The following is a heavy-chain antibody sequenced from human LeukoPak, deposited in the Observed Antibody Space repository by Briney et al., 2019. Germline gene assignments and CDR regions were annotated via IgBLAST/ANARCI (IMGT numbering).Heavy chain of an antibody. D-gene: IGHD6-13*01. Sequence: GASVKVSCKASGYTFTSYGISWVRQAPGQGLEWMGWISAYNGNTNYAQKLQGRVTMTTDTSTSTAYMELRSLRSDDTAVYYCARVEVLIAAPMSYYYYMDVWGKGTTVTISS. CDR3: ARVEVLIAAPMSYYYYMDV. J-gene: IGHJ6*03. CDR1: GYTFTSYG. V-gene: IGHV1-18*01. CDR2: ISAYNGNT.